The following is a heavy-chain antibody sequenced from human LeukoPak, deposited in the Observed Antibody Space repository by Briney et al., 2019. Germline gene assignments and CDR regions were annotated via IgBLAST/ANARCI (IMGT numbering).Heavy chain of an antibody. CDR1: GYTFTSYD. V-gene: IGHV1-8*01. J-gene: IGHJ6*02. CDR2: MNPNSGNT. Sequence: GASVKVSCKASGYTFTSYDINWVRQATGQGLEWMGWMNPNSGNTGYAQKFQGRVTMTRNTSISTAYMELSSLRSEDTAVYYCARGLDYYGSESYYFYYGTDVWGQGTTVTVSS. CDR3: ARGLDYYGSESYYFYYGTDV. D-gene: IGHD3-10*01.